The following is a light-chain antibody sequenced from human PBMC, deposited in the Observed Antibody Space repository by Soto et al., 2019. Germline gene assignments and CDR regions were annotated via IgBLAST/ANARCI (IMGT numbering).Light chain of an antibody. Sequence: DIVLTQSPGTLSLSPGERASLSCRSSQSVSSNYLAWYQQKPDQAPRLVIYDVSGRATGIPDRFSGSGSGTAFTHTISRLEPEDAAVYYCQQYGSSPTFGQGTKAEIK. CDR1: QSVSSNY. CDR2: DVS. CDR3: QQYGSSPT. V-gene: IGKV3-20*01. J-gene: IGKJ1*01.